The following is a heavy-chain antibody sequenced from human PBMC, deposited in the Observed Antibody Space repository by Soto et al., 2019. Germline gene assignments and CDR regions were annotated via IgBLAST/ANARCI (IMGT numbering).Heavy chain of an antibody. J-gene: IGHJ6*02. D-gene: IGHD3-10*01. CDR3: GAGHGSPGYHGLDG. Sequence: GGSLRLSCAASGLTFNNYWITWVRQATGKGLEWVSTIQHDRSEKTDLDSVEGRFTTSSDNASNYLSLLMNSLRVEETAVYFCGAGHGSPGYHGLDGWGQGTTVTVSS. CDR1: GLTFNNYW. V-gene: IGHV3-7*03. CDR2: IQHDRSEK.